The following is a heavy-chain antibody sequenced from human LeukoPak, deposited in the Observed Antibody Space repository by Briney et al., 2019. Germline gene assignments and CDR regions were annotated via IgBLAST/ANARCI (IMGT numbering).Heavy chain of an antibody. Sequence: PSETLSLTCTVSGGSISSGDYYWSWIRQPAGKGLEWIGRIYNSGSTNYNPSLKSRVSISVDTSKNQFSLKLSSVTAADTAVYYCARELSGSSGWYSESGWLYNWFDPWGQGTLVTVSS. V-gene: IGHV4-61*02. CDR3: ARELSGSSGWYSESGWLYNWFDP. J-gene: IGHJ5*02. CDR1: GGSISSGDYY. CDR2: IYNSGST. D-gene: IGHD6-19*01.